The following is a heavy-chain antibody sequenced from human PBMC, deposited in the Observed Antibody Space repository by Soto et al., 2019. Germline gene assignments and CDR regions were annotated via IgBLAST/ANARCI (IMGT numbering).Heavy chain of an antibody. CDR1: SGSISSSHW. Sequence: SETLSLTCAVSSGSISSSHWWSWVRQPPGKGLEWIGEIYHSGSTNYNPSLKSRVIISVDKSNNHFSLKLSSVTAADTAVYYCARMGYGSSTSCYKGPWLDPWGQRSLVTFSS. J-gene: IGHJ5*02. D-gene: IGHD2-2*02. CDR3: ARMGYGSSTSCYKGPWLDP. CDR2: IYHSGST. V-gene: IGHV4-4*02.